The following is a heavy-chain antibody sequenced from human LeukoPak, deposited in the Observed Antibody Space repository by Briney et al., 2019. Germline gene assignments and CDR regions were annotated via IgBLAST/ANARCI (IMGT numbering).Heavy chain of an antibody. CDR3: ARGRYRYSYDY. D-gene: IGHD1-26*01. CDR1: GYIFTDHF. V-gene: IGHV1-2*02. CDR2: IRPTDGAT. Sequence: VASVKVSCKVSGYIFTDHFFHWVRQAPGQGLEWMGWIRPTDGATKVAQKFQGRVTLTRDTSISTVYMEMSGLRFDDTAMYYCARGRYRYSYDYWGQGTLVTVSS. J-gene: IGHJ4*02.